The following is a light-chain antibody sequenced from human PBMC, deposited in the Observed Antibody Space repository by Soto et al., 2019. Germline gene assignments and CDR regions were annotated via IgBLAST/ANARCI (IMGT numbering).Light chain of an antibody. V-gene: IGKV3-20*01. CDR2: GAS. Sequence: EIVWTQSPGTLSLSPGERATLSCRASQSVSSNYLAWYQQKPGQAPRLLMYGASSRATGIPDRFSGSGSGTDFTLTISRLEREDFAVYYCQQYGTFPVTFGGGTKVEIK. J-gene: IGKJ4*01. CDR1: QSVSSNY. CDR3: QQYGTFPVT.